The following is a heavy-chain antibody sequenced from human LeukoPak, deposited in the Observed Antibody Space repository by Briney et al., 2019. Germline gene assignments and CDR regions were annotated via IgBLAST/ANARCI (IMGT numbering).Heavy chain of an antibody. CDR2: ISAYNGNT. J-gene: IGHJ4*02. Sequence: GASVKVSCKASGYTFTSYGTSWVRQAPGQGLEWMGWISAYNGNTNYAQKLQGRVTMTTDTSTSTAYMELRSLRSDDTAVYYCARDSADILTGYCDYWGQGTLVTVSS. D-gene: IGHD3-9*01. CDR1: GYTFTSYG. V-gene: IGHV1-18*01. CDR3: ARDSADILTGYCDY.